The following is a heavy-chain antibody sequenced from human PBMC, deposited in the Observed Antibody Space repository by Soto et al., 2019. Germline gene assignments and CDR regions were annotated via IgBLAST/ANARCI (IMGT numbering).Heavy chain of an antibody. CDR1: GFTFSSYS. CDR3: ARSAYSSSWYREHNNWFDP. J-gene: IGHJ5*02. V-gene: IGHV3-30-3*01. CDR2: ISYDESNR. Sequence: GGSLRLSCAASGFTFSSYSMHWVRQAPGKGLEWVAVISYDESNRYYADSVKGRFTISRDNSKNTLYLQMSSLRSEDTAVYYCARSAYSSSWYREHNNWFDPWGQGTLVTVSS. D-gene: IGHD6-13*01.